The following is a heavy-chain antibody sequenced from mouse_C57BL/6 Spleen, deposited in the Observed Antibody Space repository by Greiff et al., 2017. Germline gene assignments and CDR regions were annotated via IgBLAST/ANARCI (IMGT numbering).Heavy chain of an antibody. J-gene: IGHJ4*01. CDR1: GFTFSDSG. D-gene: IGHD1-1*01. V-gene: IGHV5-17*01. CDR2: ISSGSSTI. Sequence: EVHLVESGGGLVKPGGSLKLSCAASGFTFSDSGMHWVRQAPEKGLEWVAYISSGSSTIYYADTVKGRFTISRDNAKRTLFLQMTSLRSESTAMYYCARDEYGSSPYAMDYWGQGTSVTVSS. CDR3: ARDEYGSSPYAMDY.